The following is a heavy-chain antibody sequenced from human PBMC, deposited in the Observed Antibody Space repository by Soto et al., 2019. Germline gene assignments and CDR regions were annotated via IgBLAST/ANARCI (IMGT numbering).Heavy chain of an antibody. CDR2: IWYDGSNK. D-gene: IGHD3-22*01. V-gene: IGHV3-33*01. CDR3: ARGILYYEGRIDY. CDR1: GFTFSSYG. J-gene: IGHJ4*02. Sequence: QVQLVESGGGVVQPGRSLRLSCAASGFTFSSYGMHWVRQAPGKGLEWVAVIWYDGSNKYYADSVKGRFTISRDNSKNTLYLQMNSLRAEDTAVYYCARGILYYEGRIDYWGQGTLVTVSS.